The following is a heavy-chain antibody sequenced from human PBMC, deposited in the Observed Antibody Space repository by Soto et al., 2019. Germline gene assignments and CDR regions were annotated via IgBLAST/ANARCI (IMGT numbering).Heavy chain of an antibody. CDR3: ARTRKGYYDSSGYYA. V-gene: IGHV1-69*01. Sequence: QVQLVQSGAEVKKPGSSVKVSCKASGGTFSSYAISWVRQAPGQGLEWMGGIIPIFGTANYAQKFQGRVTITADESTSTAYMELGSLGSEDTAVYYCARTRKGYYDSSGYYAWGQGTLVTVSS. D-gene: IGHD3-22*01. CDR2: IIPIFGTA. J-gene: IGHJ4*02. CDR1: GGTFSSYA.